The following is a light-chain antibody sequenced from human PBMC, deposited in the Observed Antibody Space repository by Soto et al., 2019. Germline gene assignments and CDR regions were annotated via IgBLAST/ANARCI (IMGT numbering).Light chain of an antibody. CDR2: GAS. CDR3: QQYGSSLLYT. V-gene: IGKV3-20*01. J-gene: IGKJ2*01. CDR1: QSVSSSY. Sequence: EIVLTQSPGTLSLSPGERATLSCRASQSVSSSYLAWYQQKPGQAPRLLIYGASSRATGIPDRFSGSGSGTDFTLTISRLEPEDFAVYYCQQYGSSLLYTFGQATKLEIK.